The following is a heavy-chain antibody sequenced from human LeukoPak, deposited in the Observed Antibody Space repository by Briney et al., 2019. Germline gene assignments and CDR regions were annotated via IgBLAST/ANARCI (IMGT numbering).Heavy chain of an antibody. CDR2: ISAYNGNT. J-gene: IGHJ4*02. D-gene: IGHD3-3*01. CDR1: GYTFTSYG. Sequence: ASVRVSCKASGYTFTSYGISWVRQAPGQGLEWMVWISAYNGNTNYAQKLQGRVTMTTDTSTSTAYMELRSLRSDDTAVYYCARDPQNYDFWSGYYNLEGYFDYWGQGTLVTVSS. CDR3: ARDPQNYDFWSGYYNLEGYFDY. V-gene: IGHV1-18*01.